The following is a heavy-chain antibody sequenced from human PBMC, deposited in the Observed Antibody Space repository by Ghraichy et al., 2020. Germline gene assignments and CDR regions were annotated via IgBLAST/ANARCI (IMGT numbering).Heavy chain of an antibody. CDR1: GGSFSAYY. CDR2: INHSGST. Sequence: SETLSLTCGVYGGSFSAYYWSWIRQPPGKGLEWIGEINHSGSTNYNPSLKSRVTISVDTSKNQFSLNLSSVTAADTAVYYCAGRPYVGYIYGPSRYGRDVWGQGTTVRDSS. J-gene: IGHJ6*02. V-gene: IGHV4-34*01. D-gene: IGHD5-18*01. CDR3: AGRPYVGYIYGPSRYGRDV.